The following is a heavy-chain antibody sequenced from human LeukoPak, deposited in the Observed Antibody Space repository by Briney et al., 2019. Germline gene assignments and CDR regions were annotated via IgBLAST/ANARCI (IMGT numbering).Heavy chain of an antibody. V-gene: IGHV4-34*01. CDR2: INHSGST. J-gene: IGHJ5*02. CDR3: AGYLTTVVANWFDP. D-gene: IGHD4-17*01. CDR1: GGSFSGYY. Sequence: SSETLSLTCAVYGGSFSGYYWSWIRQPPGKGLEWIGEINHSGSTNYNPSLKSRVTISVDTSKNQFSLKLSSVTAADTAVYYCAGYLTTVVANWFDPWGQGALVTVSS.